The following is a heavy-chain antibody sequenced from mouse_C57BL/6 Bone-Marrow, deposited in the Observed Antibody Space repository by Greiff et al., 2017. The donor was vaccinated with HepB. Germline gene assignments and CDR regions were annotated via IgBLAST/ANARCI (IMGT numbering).Heavy chain of an antibody. CDR2: ISNGGGST. V-gene: IGHV5-12*01. CDR1: GFTFSDYY. D-gene: IGHD1-1*01. CDR3: ARQYYDREYFDV. J-gene: IGHJ1*03. Sequence: EVQGVESGGGLVQPGGSLKLSCAASGFTFSDYYMYWVRQTPEKRLEWVAYISNGGGSTYYPDTVKGRFTISRDNAKNTLYLQMSRLKSEDTAMYYCARQYYDREYFDVWGTGTTVTVSS.